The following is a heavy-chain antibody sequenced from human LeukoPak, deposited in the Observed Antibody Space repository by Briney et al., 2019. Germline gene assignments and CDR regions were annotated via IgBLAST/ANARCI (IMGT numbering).Heavy chain of an antibody. CDR3: AKDRETTASGTFDY. V-gene: IGHV3-30*18. Sequence: GGSLRLSCAASGFTFSNYGMHCVRQAPGKGLEWVAGISEDGINKYYADSVKGRFTISRGNSNNTLFLQMNSLRAEDTAVYYCAKDRETTASGTFDYWGQGALVTVSS. J-gene: IGHJ4*02. D-gene: IGHD1-14*01. CDR1: GFTFSNYG. CDR2: ISEDGINK.